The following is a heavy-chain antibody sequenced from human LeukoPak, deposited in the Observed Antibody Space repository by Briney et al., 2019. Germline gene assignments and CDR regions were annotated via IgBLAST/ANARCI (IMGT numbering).Heavy chain of an antibody. Sequence: GGSLRLSCAHSAFTFSSYIMHWVRQAPGKGLEWVASISSGDGGYIYYADSVKGRFTISRDNAKNSLYLQMNSLRAEDTAVYYCARGNAPLPFDYWGQGTLVTVSS. CDR3: ARGNAPLPFDY. D-gene: IGHD2-2*01. J-gene: IGHJ4*02. V-gene: IGHV3-21*01. CDR2: ISSGDGGYI. CDR1: AFTFSSYI.